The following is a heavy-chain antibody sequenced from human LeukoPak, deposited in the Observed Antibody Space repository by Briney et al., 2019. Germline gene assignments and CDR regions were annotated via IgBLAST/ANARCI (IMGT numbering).Heavy chain of an antibody. V-gene: IGHV3-74*01. Sequence: GSLLLSCAASGFPFSTYWMHWVRQAPGKGLVWVSRINTDGSDTSYADSVKGRFTISRDNAKNTLYLQMNSLTAEDTAVYYCARGGWYGYYFDSWGRGTLATVSS. CDR3: ARGGWYGYYFDS. D-gene: IGHD6-19*01. J-gene: IGHJ4*02. CDR1: GFPFSTYW. CDR2: INTDGSDT.